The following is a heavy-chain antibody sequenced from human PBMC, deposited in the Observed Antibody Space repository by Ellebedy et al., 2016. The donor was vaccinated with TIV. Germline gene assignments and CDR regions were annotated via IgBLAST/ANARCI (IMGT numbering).Heavy chain of an antibody. V-gene: IGHV1-69*13. J-gene: IGHJ4*02. CDR1: GGTFTSYA. CDR3: ARGTYSSSWYGMDF. CDR2: IIPILATP. Sequence: AASVKVSCKPSGGTFTSYAISWVRQAPGQGLEWLGGIIPILATPKYAQKFQGRVTIAADESTSTAYMELSSLRSEDTAVYYCARGTYSSSWYGMDFWGQGTPVTVSS. D-gene: IGHD6-13*01.